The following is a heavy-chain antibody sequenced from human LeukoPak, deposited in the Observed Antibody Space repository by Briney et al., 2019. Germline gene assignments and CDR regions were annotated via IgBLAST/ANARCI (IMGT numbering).Heavy chain of an antibody. J-gene: IGHJ4*02. D-gene: IGHD5-24*01. CDR3: TRHEGVATILH. Sequence: PGGSLRLSCAASGFSFSGSAMHWVRQASGKGLEWVGRIRSKANDYATAYAASVQGRFTISRDDSKNTAYLQMNSLKTGDTAVYYCTRHEGVATILHWGQGTLVTVSS. CDR1: GFSFSGSA. V-gene: IGHV3-73*01. CDR2: IRSKANDYAT.